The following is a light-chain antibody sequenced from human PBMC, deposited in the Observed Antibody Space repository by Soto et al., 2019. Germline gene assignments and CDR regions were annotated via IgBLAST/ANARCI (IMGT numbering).Light chain of an antibody. CDR2: NNN. J-gene: IGLJ2*01. V-gene: IGLV1-40*01. Sequence: QSVLTQPPSVSGAPGQRVTISCTGSSSNIGAGYDVHWYQQLPGTAPRLLIHNNNNRPSGVPDRFSGSKSGTSASLAITGLQAEDEADYYCQSYDRSLNALFGGGTKLTVL. CDR1: SSNIGAGYD. CDR3: QSYDRSLNAL.